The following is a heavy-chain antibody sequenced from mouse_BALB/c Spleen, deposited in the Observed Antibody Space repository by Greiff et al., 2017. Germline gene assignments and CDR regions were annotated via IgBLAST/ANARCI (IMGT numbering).Heavy chain of an antibody. CDR3: KADDGYSEGY. J-gene: IGHJ2*01. CDR2: IDPENGDT. CDR1: GFNIKDYY. D-gene: IGHD2-3*01. Sequence: EVQLQQSGAELVRSGASVKLSCTASGFNIKDYYMHWVKQRPEQGLEWIGWIDPENGDTEYAPKFQGKATMTADTSSNTAYLQLSSLTSEDTAVYYCKADDGYSEGYWGQGTTLTVSS. V-gene: IGHV14-4*02.